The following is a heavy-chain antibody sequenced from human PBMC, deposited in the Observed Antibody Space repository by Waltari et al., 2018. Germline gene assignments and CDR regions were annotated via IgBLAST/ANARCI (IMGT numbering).Heavy chain of an antibody. CDR2: IYSGGNT. D-gene: IGHD5-12*01. CDR3: ASPIVATTQFDY. V-gene: IGHV3-53*01. Sequence: EVQLVESGGGWIQPGGSMRLSCAASGFTVSSNYLSWVRQAPGKGLECVSVIYSGGNTYYADSVKGRFTISRDNSKNTLYLQMNSLRAEDTAVYYCASPIVATTQFDYWGQGTLVTVSS. J-gene: IGHJ4*02. CDR1: GFTVSSNY.